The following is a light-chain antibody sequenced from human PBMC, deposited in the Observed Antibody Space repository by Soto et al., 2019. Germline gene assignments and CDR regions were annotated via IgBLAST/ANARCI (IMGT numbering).Light chain of an antibody. V-gene: IGLV4-60*03. CDR1: SGHSSYI. J-gene: IGLJ1*01. CDR2: LEGSGSY. CDR3: ETWDSNTHV. Sequence: QAVVTQSSSASASLGSSVKLTCTLSSGHSSYIIARHQQQPGKAPRYLMKLEGSGSYNKGSGVPDRFSGSSSGADRYLTISNLQSEDEADYYCETWDSNTHVFGTGTKVTVL.